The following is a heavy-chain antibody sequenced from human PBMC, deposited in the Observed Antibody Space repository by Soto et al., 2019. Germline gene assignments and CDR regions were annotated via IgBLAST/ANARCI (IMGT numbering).Heavy chain of an antibody. CDR3: ASHPERIAEIGWFDP. V-gene: IGHV3-48*01. CDR1: GFTFSSYS. J-gene: IGHJ5*02. Sequence: EVQLVESGGGLIQRGGSLRLSCTASGFTFSSYSKNWVRHAPGKGLEWVSYISSSSSTIYYADSVKGRFTISRDNAKNSLYLQMNSLRAEDTAVYYCASHPERIAEIGWFDPWGQGTLVTVSS. D-gene: IGHD6-13*01. CDR2: ISSSSSTI.